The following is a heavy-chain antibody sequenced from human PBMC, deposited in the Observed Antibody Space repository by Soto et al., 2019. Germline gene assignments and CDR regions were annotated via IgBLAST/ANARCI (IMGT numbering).Heavy chain of an antibody. V-gene: IGHV3-74*01. Sequence: EVQLVESGGGLVQPGGSLRLSCAASGFTFSSYWMHWVRQAPGKGLVWVSRINSDGSSTSYADSVKGRCTISRDNAKNTLYLQMNTLRAEDTAVYYCAVVVVAATYNWFDPWGQGTLVTVSS. D-gene: IGHD2-15*01. CDR2: INSDGSST. CDR3: AVVVVAATYNWFDP. CDR1: GFTFSSYW. J-gene: IGHJ5*02.